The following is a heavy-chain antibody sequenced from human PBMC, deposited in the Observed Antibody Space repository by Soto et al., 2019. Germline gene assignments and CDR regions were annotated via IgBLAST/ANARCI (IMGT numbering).Heavy chain of an antibody. CDR3: ARAIVVTVGGMDV. J-gene: IGHJ6*02. Sequence: QVQLQESGPGLVKPSQTLSLTCTVSGGSISNADYYWSWVRQPPGKGMEWIGYIYYSGSSFFNPSLKSRVTRSKETSKNPFSLRLTSVTAADTAVYYCARAIVVTVGGMDVWGRGTTVTVSS. CDR1: GGSISNADYY. D-gene: IGHD5-12*01. CDR2: IYYSGSS. V-gene: IGHV4-30-4*01.